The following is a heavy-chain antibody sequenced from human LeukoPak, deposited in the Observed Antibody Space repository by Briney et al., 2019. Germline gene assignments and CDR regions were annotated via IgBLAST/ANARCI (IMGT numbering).Heavy chain of an antibody. CDR1: GYTFTGYY. Sequence: ASVKVSCKASGYTFTGYYMHWVRQAPGQGLEWMGWINPNSGGTNYAQKFQGRVTMTRDTSISTAYMELSRLRSDDTAVYYCVREFTMIVVGNEDWFDPWGQGTLVTVSS. CDR2: INPNSGGT. CDR3: VREFTMIVVGNEDWFDP. V-gene: IGHV1-2*02. D-gene: IGHD3-22*01. J-gene: IGHJ5*02.